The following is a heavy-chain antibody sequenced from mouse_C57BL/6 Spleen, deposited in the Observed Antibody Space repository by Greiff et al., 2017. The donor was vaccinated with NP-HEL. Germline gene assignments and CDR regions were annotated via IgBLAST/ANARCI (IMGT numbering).Heavy chain of an antibody. J-gene: IGHJ4*01. CDR1: GFSLTSYG. CDR3: ASIWLLRAMDY. Sequence: VKLVESGPGLVAPSQSLSITCTVSGFSLTSYGVSWVRQPPGKGLEWLGVIWGDGSTNYHSALISRLSISKDNSKSQVFLKLNSLQTVDTATYYYASIWLLRAMDYWGQGTSVTVSS. V-gene: IGHV2-3*01. CDR2: IWGDGST. D-gene: IGHD2-2*01.